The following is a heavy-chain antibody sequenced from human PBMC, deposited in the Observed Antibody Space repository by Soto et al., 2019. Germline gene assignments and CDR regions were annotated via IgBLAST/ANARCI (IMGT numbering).Heavy chain of an antibody. V-gene: IGHV3-23*01. D-gene: IGHD6-19*01. CDR2: ISGSGGST. J-gene: IGHJ4*02. CDR1: GFTFSGYA. CDR3: AKSYSSGCYGYFDY. Sequence: EVQLLESGGGLVQPGGSLRLSCAASGFTFSGYAMSWVRQAPGKGLECVSAISGSGGSTYYADSVKGRFTISRDNSKKTLYMQRNSLRAEDTDLYYCAKSYSSGCYGYFDYWGQGTLVTVSS.